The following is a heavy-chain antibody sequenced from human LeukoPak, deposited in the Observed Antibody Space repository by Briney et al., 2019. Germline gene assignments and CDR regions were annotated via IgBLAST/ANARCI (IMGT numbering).Heavy chain of an antibody. V-gene: IGHV3-64D*06. CDR3: VKTGFSSSWYQGGMDV. D-gene: IGHD6-13*01. CDR2: ISSNGGST. J-gene: IGHJ6*02. Sequence: LGGSLRLSCSASGFTFSSYAMHWVRQAPEKGLEYVSGISSNGGSTYYADSVKGRFTISRDNSKNTLYLQMSSLRAEDTAVYYCVKTGFSSSWYQGGMDVWGQGTTVTVSS. CDR1: GFTFSSYA.